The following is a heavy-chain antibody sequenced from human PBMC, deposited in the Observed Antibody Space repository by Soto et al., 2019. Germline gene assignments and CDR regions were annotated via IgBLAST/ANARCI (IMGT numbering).Heavy chain of an antibody. V-gene: IGHV3-30-3*01. CDR1: GFTFSSYA. J-gene: IGHJ4*02. CDR2: ISYDGSNK. Sequence: QVQLVESGGGVVQPGRSLRLSCAASGFTFSSYAMHWVRQAPGKGLEWVAVISYDGSNKYYADSVKGRFTISRDNSKNPLYLQMNSLRAEDTAVYYCARGVRGYSYGRFDYWGQGTLVTVSS. D-gene: IGHD5-18*01. CDR3: ARGVRGYSYGRFDY.